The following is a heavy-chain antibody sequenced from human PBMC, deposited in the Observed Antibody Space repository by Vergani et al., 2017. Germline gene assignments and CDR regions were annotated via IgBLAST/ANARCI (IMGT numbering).Heavy chain of an antibody. J-gene: IGHJ6*02. CDR2: IWYDGSNK. CDR3: ARGIVVPAAIEFYYGMDV. V-gene: IGHV3-33*01. CDR1: GFTFSSYG. Sequence: QVQLVESGGGVVQPGRSLRLSCAASGFTFSSYGMHWVRQAPGKGLEWVAVIWYDGSNKYYADSVKGRFTISRDNSKNTLYLQMNSLRAEHTAVYYCARGIVVPAAIEFYYGMDVWGQGTTVTVSS. D-gene: IGHD2-2*01.